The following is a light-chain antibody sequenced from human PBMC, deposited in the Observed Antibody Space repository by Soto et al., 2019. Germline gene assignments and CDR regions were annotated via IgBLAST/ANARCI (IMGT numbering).Light chain of an antibody. CDR3: CSYAGTPEVG. V-gene: IGLV2-23*01. Sequence: QSALTQPASVSGSPGQSITISCTGTSSDVGSYNLVSWYQQHPGKAPKLMIYEGSKRPSGVSNRFSGSKSGNTASLTISGLQADDEADYYCCSYAGTPEVGFGGGTKLTVL. CDR2: EGS. CDR1: SSDVGSYNL. J-gene: IGLJ2*01.